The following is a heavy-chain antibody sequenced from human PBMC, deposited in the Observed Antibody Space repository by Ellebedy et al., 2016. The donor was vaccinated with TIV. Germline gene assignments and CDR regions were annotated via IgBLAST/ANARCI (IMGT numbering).Heavy chain of an antibody. J-gene: IGHJ4*02. Sequence: AASVKVSCKASGVSFSTYGISWVRQAPGQGLEWMGGTVPILGTSHYAQKFQDRVTITADESTSTAYMELSSLTAEDTAIYYCARTPMVRGYYVDSWGQGALVTVSS. CDR1: GVSFSTYG. CDR2: TVPILGTS. D-gene: IGHD3-10*01. CDR3: ARTPMVRGYYVDS. V-gene: IGHV1-69*13.